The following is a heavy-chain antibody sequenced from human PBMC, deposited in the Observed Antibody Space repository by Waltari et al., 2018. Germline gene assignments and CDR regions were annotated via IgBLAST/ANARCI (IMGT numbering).Heavy chain of an antibody. D-gene: IGHD4-17*01. Sequence: QVQLVHSGSELKKPGASVQVSCKASGYTFTSYAMNCVRQAPAQGLEWRGWINTNTGNPTYAQGFTGRLVFSLDTSVSTAYLQISSLKAEDTAVYYCAREGGYGDYVYNYWGQGTLVTVSS. J-gene: IGHJ4*02. V-gene: IGHV7-4-1*02. CDR1: GYTFTSYA. CDR3: AREGGYGDYVYNY. CDR2: INTNTGNP.